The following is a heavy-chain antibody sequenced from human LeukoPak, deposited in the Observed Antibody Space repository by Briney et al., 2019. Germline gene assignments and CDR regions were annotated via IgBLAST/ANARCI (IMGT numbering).Heavy chain of an antibody. D-gene: IGHD6-19*01. V-gene: IGHV3-23*01. J-gene: IGHJ5*02. Sequence: QSGGSLRLSCAASGFTFSSYAMSWVRQAPGKGLEWVSAISGSGGSTYYADSVKGRFTISRDNSKNTLYLQMNSLRAEDTAVYYCAKDKAVAGTRRANWFDPWGQGTLVTVPS. CDR1: GFTFSSYA. CDR2: ISGSGGST. CDR3: AKDKAVAGTRRANWFDP.